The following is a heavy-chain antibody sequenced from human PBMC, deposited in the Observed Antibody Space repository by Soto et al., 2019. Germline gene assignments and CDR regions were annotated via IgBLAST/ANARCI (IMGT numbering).Heavy chain of an antibody. V-gene: IGHV3-30*18. Sequence: GGSLRLSCAASGFTFSSYGMHWVRQAPGKGLEWVAVISYDGSNKYYADSVKGRFTISRDNSKNTLYLQMNSLRAEDTAVYYCAKVLPPDYGDYALYYYYGMDVWGQGTTVTVSS. D-gene: IGHD4-17*01. J-gene: IGHJ6*02. CDR2: ISYDGSNK. CDR1: GFTFSSYG. CDR3: AKVLPPDYGDYALYYYYGMDV.